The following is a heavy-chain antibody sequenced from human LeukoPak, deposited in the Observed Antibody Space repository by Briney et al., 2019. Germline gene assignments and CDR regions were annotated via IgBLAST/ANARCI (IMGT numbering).Heavy chain of an antibody. Sequence: VASVKVSCKASGYTFTSYGISWVRQAPGQGLEWMGWISAYNGNTNYAQKFQGRVTMTRDVSTNTVYMELSSLRSDDTAVYCCARDLNNFYYMDVWGKGTTVIVSS. V-gene: IGHV1-18*01. D-gene: IGHD2/OR15-2a*01. CDR3: ARDLNNFYYMDV. CDR2: ISAYNGNT. CDR1: GYTFTSYG. J-gene: IGHJ6*03.